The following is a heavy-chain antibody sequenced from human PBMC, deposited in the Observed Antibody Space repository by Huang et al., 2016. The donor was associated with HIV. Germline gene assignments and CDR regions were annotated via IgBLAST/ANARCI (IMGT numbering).Heavy chain of an antibody. CDR3: ALTAGTDAFDI. V-gene: IGHV2-5*02. Sequence: QITLKESGPTLVKPTQTLTLTCTFSGFSLRTSGVGVGWIRQPPGKALEWLALIYWDDDKRDSPSLKSRLTITKDTSKNQVVLTMTNMDPVDTATYYCALTAGTDAFDIWGQGTMVTVSS. J-gene: IGHJ3*02. CDR2: IYWDDDK. D-gene: IGHD6-19*01. CDR1: GFSLRTSGVG.